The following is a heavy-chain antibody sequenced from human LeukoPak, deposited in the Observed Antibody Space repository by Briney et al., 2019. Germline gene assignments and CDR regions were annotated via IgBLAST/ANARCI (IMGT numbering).Heavy chain of an antibody. CDR2: ISSSSSTI. CDR3: AGCHTTFKAFDI. D-gene: IGHD2/OR15-2a*01. J-gene: IGHJ3*02. CDR1: GFTFSSYS. Sequence: PGGSLRLSCAASGFTFSSYSMNWVRQAPGKGLEWVSYISSSSSTIYYADPVKGRFTISRDNAKNSLYLQMNSLRAEDTAVYYCAGCHTTFKAFDIWGQGTMVTVSS. V-gene: IGHV3-48*04.